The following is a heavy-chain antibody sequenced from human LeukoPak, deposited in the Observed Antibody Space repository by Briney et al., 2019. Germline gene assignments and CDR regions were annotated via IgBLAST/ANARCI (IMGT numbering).Heavy chain of an antibody. J-gene: IGHJ3*02. D-gene: IGHD4-17*01. Sequence: PSETLSLTCTVSGGSISSSSYYWGWIRQPPGKGLEWIGSIYYSGSTYYNPSLKSRVTISVDTSKNQFSLKLSSVTGADTAVYYCARYDYGDSEGAFDIWGQGTMVTASS. CDR3: ARYDYGDSEGAFDI. V-gene: IGHV4-39*07. CDR1: GGSISSSSYY. CDR2: IYYSGST.